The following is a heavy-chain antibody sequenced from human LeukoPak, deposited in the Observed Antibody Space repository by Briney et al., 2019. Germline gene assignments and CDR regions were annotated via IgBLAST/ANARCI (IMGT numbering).Heavy chain of an antibody. CDR2: IYHSGST. J-gene: IGHJ5*02. V-gene: IGHV4-30-4*01. D-gene: IGHD2-2*01. CDR3: ARDVVVVPAASNWFDP. Sequence: SETLSLTCTVSGGSISSGDYYWSWIRQPPGKGLEWIGYIYHSGSTYYNPSLKSRVTISVDTSKNQFSLKLSSVTAADTAVYYCARDVVVVPAASNWFDPWGQGTLVTVSS. CDR1: GGSISSGDYY.